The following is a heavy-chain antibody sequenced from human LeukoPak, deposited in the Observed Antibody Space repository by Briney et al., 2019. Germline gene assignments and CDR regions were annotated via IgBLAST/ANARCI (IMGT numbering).Heavy chain of an antibody. V-gene: IGHV3-30*18. Sequence: GGSLRLSCAASGFTFSSYWMHWVRQAPGKGLEWVAFISYDGSKKYYADSVKGRFTISRDNSKNTLYLQMNSLRAEDTAVYFCANDAAQEQLSNLFYGMDVWGQGTTVTVSS. D-gene: IGHD6-13*01. CDR3: ANDAAQEQLSNLFYGMDV. CDR2: ISYDGSKK. J-gene: IGHJ6*02. CDR1: GFTFSSYW.